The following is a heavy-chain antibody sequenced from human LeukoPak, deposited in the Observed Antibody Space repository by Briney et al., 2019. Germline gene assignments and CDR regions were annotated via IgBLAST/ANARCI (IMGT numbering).Heavy chain of an antibody. V-gene: IGHV4-59*01. CDR2: IYYSGST. CDR3: ARVVAGPYYFDY. Sequence: PSETLSLTCTVSGGSISSYYWSWIRQPPGKGLEWIGYIYYSGSTNYNPSLKSRVTISVDTSKNQFSLKLSSVTAADTAVYYCARVVAGPYYFDYWGQGTLVTVSS. CDR1: GGSISSYY. D-gene: IGHD6-19*01. J-gene: IGHJ4*02.